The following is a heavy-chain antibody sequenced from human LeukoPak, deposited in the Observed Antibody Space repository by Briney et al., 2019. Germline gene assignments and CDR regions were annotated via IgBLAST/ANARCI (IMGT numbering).Heavy chain of an antibody. V-gene: IGHV1-24*01. CDR3: ATFSSTSWGWFDP. CDR1: GYTLTELS. Sequence: ASVKVSCKVSGYTLTELSMHWVRQAPGKGLEWMGGFDPEDGETIYAQKFQGRVTMTEDTSTDTAYTELSSLRSEDTAVYYCATFSSTSWGWFDPWGQGTLVTVSS. J-gene: IGHJ5*02. CDR2: FDPEDGET. D-gene: IGHD2-2*01.